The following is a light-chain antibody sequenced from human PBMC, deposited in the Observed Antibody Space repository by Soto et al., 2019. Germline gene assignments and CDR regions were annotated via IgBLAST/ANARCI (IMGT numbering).Light chain of an antibody. CDR1: QSIGGF. Sequence: DIQMTQSPSSLSVSLGDRVTITCRASQSIGGFLNWYQQKLGKAPKLLIYAASSLQSGVPSRFSGSGSGTDFTLTIRSRQPEDFATYLRKHYNNYTGTF. J-gene: IGKJ4*02. CDR3: KHYNNYTGT. V-gene: IGKV1-39*02. CDR2: AAS.